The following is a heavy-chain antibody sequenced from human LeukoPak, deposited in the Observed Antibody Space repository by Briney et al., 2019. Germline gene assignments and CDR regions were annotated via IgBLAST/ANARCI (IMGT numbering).Heavy chain of an antibody. Sequence: GGSLRLSCTASGFTFSSYGMHWVRQAPGKGLEWVAVISYDGSNKYYADSVKGRFTISRDNSKNTLYLQMNSLRAEDTAVYYCAKDAYYYGSGSYYRGYYFDYWGQGTLVTVSS. J-gene: IGHJ4*02. V-gene: IGHV3-30*18. D-gene: IGHD3-10*01. CDR1: GFTFSSYG. CDR2: ISYDGSNK. CDR3: AKDAYYYGSGSYYRGYYFDY.